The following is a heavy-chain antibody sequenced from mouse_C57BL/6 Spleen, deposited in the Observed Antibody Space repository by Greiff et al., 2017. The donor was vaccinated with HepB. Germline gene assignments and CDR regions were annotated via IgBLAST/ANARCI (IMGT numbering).Heavy chain of an antibody. CDR2: IDPEDGET. CDR3: ARLALITTVVATDAMDY. V-gene: IGHV14-2*01. Sequence: EVQLQQSGAELVKPGASVKLSCTASGFNIKDYYMHWVKQRTEQGLEWIGRIDPEDGETKYAPKFQGKATITADTSSNTAYPQLSSLTSEDTAVYYCARLALITTVVATDAMDYWGQGTSVTVSS. J-gene: IGHJ4*01. D-gene: IGHD1-1*01. CDR1: GFNIKDYY.